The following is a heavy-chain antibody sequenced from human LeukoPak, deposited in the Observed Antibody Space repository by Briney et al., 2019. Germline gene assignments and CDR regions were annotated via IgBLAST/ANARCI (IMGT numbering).Heavy chain of an antibody. CDR2: IYYSGST. D-gene: IGHD3-9*01. V-gene: IGHV4-39*01. CDR1: GGSISSSSYY. Sequence: PSETLSLTCTVSGGSISSSSYYWGWIRQPPGKGLEWIGSIYYSGSTYYNPSLKSRVTISVDTSKNQFSLKLSSVTAADTAVYYCARPNGYYDILTAYSHWGQGTLVTVSS. CDR3: ARPNGYYDILTAYSH. J-gene: IGHJ4*02.